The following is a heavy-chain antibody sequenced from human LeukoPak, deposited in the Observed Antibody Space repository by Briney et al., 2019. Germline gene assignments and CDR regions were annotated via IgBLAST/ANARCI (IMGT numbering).Heavy chain of an antibody. Sequence: SETLSLTCAVSGGSISSGGYSWSWIRQPPGKGLEWIGYIYHSGSTYYSPSLKSRVTISVDRSKNQFSLKLSSVTAAGTAGYYCAREGGSGYDYYFDYWGQGTLVTVSS. V-gene: IGHV4-30-2*01. CDR3: AREGGSGYDYYFDY. CDR1: GGSISSGGYS. J-gene: IGHJ4*02. CDR2: IYHSGST. D-gene: IGHD5-12*01.